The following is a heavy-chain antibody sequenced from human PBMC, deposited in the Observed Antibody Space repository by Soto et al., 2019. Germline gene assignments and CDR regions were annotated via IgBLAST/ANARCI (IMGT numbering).Heavy chain of an antibody. Sequence: GASVKVSCKASGGTFSSYAISWVRQAPGQGLEWMGGIIPIFGTANYAQKFQGRVTITADESTSTAYMELSSLRSEDTAVYYCARGYSSSSWEWFDPWGQGTLVTVSS. J-gene: IGHJ5*02. V-gene: IGHV1-69*13. D-gene: IGHD6-6*01. CDR2: IIPIFGTA. CDR3: ARGYSSSSWEWFDP. CDR1: GGTFSSYA.